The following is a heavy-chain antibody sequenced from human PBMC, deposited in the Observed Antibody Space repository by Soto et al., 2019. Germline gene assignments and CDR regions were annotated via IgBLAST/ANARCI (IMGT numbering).Heavy chain of an antibody. V-gene: IGHV3-23*01. D-gene: IGHD1-26*01. CDR3: AKNQGVELVPLATVDWFDP. J-gene: IGHJ5*02. CDR1: GFIFENFG. CDR2: ISGSGFKK. Sequence: GGSLRLSCAASGFIFENFGMSWVRQAPGKGLEWISSISGSGFKKYYADPVKGRFTISRDNSKSTVYLELNNLSAEDTAVYHCAKNQGVELVPLATVDWFDPWGQGSVVTVSS.